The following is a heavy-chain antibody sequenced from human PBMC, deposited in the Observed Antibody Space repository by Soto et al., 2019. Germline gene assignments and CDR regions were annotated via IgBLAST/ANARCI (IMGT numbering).Heavy chain of an antibody. D-gene: IGHD5-12*01. J-gene: IGHJ4*02. CDR3: ARVRRWLQSFPDHFDY. CDR1: GYTFTSYA. V-gene: IGHV1-18*01. CDR2: ISAYNGNT. Sequence: QVQLVQSGAEVKKPGASVKVSCKASGYTFTSYAISWVRQAPGQGLEWMGWISAYNGNTNYAQKLQGRVTMTTDTSTSKAYMELRSLRSDDTAVYYCARVRRWLQSFPDHFDYWGQGTLVTVSS.